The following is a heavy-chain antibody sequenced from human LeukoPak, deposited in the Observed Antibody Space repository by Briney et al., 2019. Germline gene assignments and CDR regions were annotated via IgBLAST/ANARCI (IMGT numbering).Heavy chain of an antibody. CDR2: IYYSGST. V-gene: IGHV4-31*03. Sequence: SQTLSLTCTVSGGSISSGGYYWSWIRQHPGKGLEWIGYIYYSGSTYYNPSLKSRVTISVDTSKNQFSLKLTSVTAADTAVYYCARSHDILTGYYVFDYWGQGTLVTVSS. CDR1: GGSISSGGYY. CDR3: ARSHDILTGYYVFDY. J-gene: IGHJ4*02. D-gene: IGHD3-9*01.